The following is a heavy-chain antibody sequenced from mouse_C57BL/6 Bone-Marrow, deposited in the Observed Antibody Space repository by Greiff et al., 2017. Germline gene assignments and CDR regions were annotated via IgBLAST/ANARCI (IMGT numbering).Heavy chain of an antibody. CDR3: AGYRCYGSGAV. J-gene: IGHJ1*03. CDR2: IYPGDGDT. CDR1: GYAFTTSW. V-gene: IGHV1-82*01. Sequence: QVHVQQSGPELVKPGASVKISCKASGYAFTTSWMNWVKQRPGKGLEWIGRIYPGDGDTNYNGKFKGKATLTVYKSSITAYMQLSSLTAEDSAVYACAGYRCYGSGAVGGRGTAVTVTA. D-gene: IGHD1-1*01.